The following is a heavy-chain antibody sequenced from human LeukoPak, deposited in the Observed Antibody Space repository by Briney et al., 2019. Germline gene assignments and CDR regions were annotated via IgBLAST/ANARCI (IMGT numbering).Heavy chain of an antibody. Sequence: SETLSLTCTVSGGSVDSGRYYWSWIRRPPGKGLEWIGYLYHSGSTGYNPSLRSRVTMSVDTSNNQFSLKLSSVTAADTAVYYCARGDRVGSSGYYFDNWGQGTLVTVSS. CDR1: GGSVDSGRYY. CDR2: LYHSGST. D-gene: IGHD3-10*01. CDR3: ARGDRVGSSGYYFDN. V-gene: IGHV4-61*01. J-gene: IGHJ4*02.